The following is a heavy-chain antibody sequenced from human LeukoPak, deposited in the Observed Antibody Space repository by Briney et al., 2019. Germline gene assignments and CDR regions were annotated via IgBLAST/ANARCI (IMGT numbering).Heavy chain of an antibody. CDR1: TFTFSGYE. J-gene: IGHJ4*02. Sequence: QPGGSLRLSCAASTFTFSGYEMNWVRQAPGKGLEWVAVIWYDGSNEYYADSVKGRFTIFRDNSKNTLHLQMNSLRAEDTAVYYCARPLVGDALDYWGQGTLVTVSS. CDR2: IWYDGSNE. D-gene: IGHD1-26*01. CDR3: ARPLVGDALDY. V-gene: IGHV3-33*08.